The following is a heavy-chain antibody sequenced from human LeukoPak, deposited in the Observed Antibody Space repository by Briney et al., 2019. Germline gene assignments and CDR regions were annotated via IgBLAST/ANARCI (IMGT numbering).Heavy chain of an antibody. CDR2: ISASTYYI. D-gene: IGHD1-26*01. CDR3: ASGMRVGPNI. Sequence: KPGGSLRLSCAASGFTFSKYSMNWFRQAPGKGLGWVSSISASTYYIYYADSVKGRFTVSRDNAKNSLYLQMNSLRVEDTAVYYCASGMRVGPNIWGQGTLVTVSS. V-gene: IGHV3-21*01. J-gene: IGHJ4*02. CDR1: GFTFSKYS.